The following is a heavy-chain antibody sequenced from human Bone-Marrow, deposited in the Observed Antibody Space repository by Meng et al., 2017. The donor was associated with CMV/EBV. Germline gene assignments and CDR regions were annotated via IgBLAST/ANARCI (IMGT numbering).Heavy chain of an antibody. CDR2: ISYDGSNK. D-gene: IGHD6-19*01. J-gene: IGHJ6*02. CDR1: GFTFSSYA. V-gene: IGHV3-30*04. Sequence: GGSLRLSCAASGFTFSSYAMHWVRQAPGKGLEWVAVISYDGSNKYYADSVKGRFTISRDNSKNTLYLQMNSLRAEDTAVYYCARDQVGGSGFRYYYYGMAVWGQGNTVNVSS. CDR3: ARDQVGGSGFRYYYYGMAV.